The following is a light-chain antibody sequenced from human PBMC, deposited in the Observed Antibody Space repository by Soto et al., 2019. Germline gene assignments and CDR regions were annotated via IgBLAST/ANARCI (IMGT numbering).Light chain of an antibody. CDR1: QSIGSW. V-gene: IGKV1-5*03. CDR2: KAS. CDR3: QQYNDYSWT. J-gene: IGKJ1*01. Sequence: IQMTQSPSTLSASVGDRVAITCRASQSIGSWLAWSQQKPGKAPRFLLYKASSLESGVPSRFSGSGYGTEFTLTISSLQPDDFATYYCQQYNDYSWTFGQGTKVEIK.